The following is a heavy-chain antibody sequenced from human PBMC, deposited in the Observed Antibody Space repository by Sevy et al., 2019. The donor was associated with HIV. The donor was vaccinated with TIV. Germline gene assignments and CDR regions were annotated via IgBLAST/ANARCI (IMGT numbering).Heavy chain of an antibody. CDR2: IWYDGSNK. J-gene: IGHJ4*02. D-gene: IGHD3-10*01. CDR1: GFTFSSYG. CDR3: AKSRGRYYGSESLLDY. V-gene: IGHV3-33*06. Sequence: GGSLRLSCAASGFTFSSYGMHWVRQAPGKGLEWVAVIWYDGSNKYYTDSVKGRFTISRNNFKNTVYLQMNSLRAEDTAVYYCAKSRGRYYGSESLLDYWGQRTLVTVSS.